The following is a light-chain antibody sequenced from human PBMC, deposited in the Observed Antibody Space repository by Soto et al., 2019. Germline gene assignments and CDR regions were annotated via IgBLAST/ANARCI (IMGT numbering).Light chain of an antibody. CDR1: QSISSY. V-gene: IGKV1-39*01. J-gene: IGKJ2*01. Sequence: DIPMTQSPSSLSASVGDRVTITCRASQSISSYLNWYQQKPGKAPKLLIYAASSLQSGVPSRFSGSGSGTEFTLTSSSLQPEDVATYYCQQRYSTPLYTFGQGTKLEIK. CDR3: QQRYSTPLYT. CDR2: AAS.